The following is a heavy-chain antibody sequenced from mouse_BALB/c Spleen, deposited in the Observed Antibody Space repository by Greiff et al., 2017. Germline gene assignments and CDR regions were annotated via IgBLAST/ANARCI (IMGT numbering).Heavy chain of an antibody. CDR1: GYSITSDYA. CDR3: ARSGSRDYYYAMDY. Sequence: EVQLQESGPGLVKPSQSLSLTCTVTGYSITSDYAWNWIRQFPGNKLEWMGYISYSGSTSYNPSLKSRISITRDTSKNQFFLQLNSVTTEDTATYYCARSGSRDYYYAMDYWGQGTSVTVSA. J-gene: IGHJ4*01. CDR2: ISYSGST. D-gene: IGHD1-1*01. V-gene: IGHV3-2*02.